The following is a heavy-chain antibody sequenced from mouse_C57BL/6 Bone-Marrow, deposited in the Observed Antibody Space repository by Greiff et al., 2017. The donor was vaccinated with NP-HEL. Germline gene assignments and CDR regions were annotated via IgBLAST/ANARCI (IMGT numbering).Heavy chain of an antibody. D-gene: IGHD2-14*01. Sequence: QVQLQQPGAELVRPGSSVKLSCKASGYTFTSYWMHWVKQRPIQGLEWIGNIDPSDSETHYNQKFKDKATLTVDKSSSTAYMQLSSLTSEDSAVYYCASREYDGAWFAYWGQGTLVTVSA. CDR1: GYTFTSYW. CDR3: ASREYDGAWFAY. V-gene: IGHV1-52*01. CDR2: IDPSDSET. J-gene: IGHJ3*01.